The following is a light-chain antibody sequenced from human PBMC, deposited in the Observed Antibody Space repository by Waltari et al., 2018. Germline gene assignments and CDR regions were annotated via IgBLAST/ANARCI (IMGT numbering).Light chain of an antibody. V-gene: IGKV1-5*03. CDR2: KAS. CDR3: QQYNSYSCG. J-gene: IGKJ3*01. CDR1: QNIDTW. Sequence: DIHLTQSPSTLSASVGDRVTITCRASQNIDTWLAWYQQKPGKAPTLLIYKASYLQSGVPSRFSGRGSGTEFTFTIDSLQPDDFATYHCQQYNSYSCGFGPGTTVDLK.